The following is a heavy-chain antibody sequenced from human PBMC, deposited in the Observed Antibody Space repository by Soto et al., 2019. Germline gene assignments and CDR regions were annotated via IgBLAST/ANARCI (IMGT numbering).Heavy chain of an antibody. V-gene: IGHV3-48*03. J-gene: IGHJ6*02. CDR2: ISSSGSTI. Sequence: EVQLVESGGGLVQPGGSLRLSCAASGFTFSSYEMNWVRQAPGKGLAWVSYISSSGSTIYYADSVKGRFTISRDNAKNSLYLQMNSLRAEDTAVYYCARECRSTSCYYYYGMDVWGQGTTVTVSS. D-gene: IGHD2-2*01. CDR3: ARECRSTSCYYYYGMDV. CDR1: GFTFSSYE.